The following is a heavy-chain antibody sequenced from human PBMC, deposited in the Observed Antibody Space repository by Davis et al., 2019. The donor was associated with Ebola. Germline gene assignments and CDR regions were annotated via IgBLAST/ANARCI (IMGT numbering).Heavy chain of an antibody. J-gene: IGHJ4*02. V-gene: IGHV1-2*04. CDR1: GYTFTGYY. D-gene: IGHD2-15*01. CDR3: AGDRVCSSATCYAYFDF. CDR2: INPNSGDT. Sequence: AASVKVSCKASGYTFTGYYIHWVRQAPGQGLEWMGWINPNSGDTKYSQKFQGWVTMTRDTPISTAYMELNRLTSHDTAVYYCAGDRVCSSATCYAYFDFWGQGTLVTVSS.